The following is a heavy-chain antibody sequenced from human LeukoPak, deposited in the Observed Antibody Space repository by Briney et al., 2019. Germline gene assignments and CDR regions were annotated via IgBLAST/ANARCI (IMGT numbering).Heavy chain of an antibody. J-gene: IGHJ6*02. CDR3: ARSGYYYGLDV. CDR2: ISPNSGGT. Sequence: ASVKVSCKTSGYTFTGYYIHGVRQAPGQGLEWMGWISPNSGGTNYAQKFQGRVTMTRDTSTSTTYMELSRLRSDDTAVYYCARSGYYYGLDVWGQGTTVTVPS. V-gene: IGHV1-2*02. D-gene: IGHD3-10*01. CDR1: GYTFTGYY.